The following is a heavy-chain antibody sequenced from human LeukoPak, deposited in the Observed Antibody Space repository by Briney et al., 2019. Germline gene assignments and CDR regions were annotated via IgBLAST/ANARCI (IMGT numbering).Heavy chain of an antibody. J-gene: IGHJ4*02. CDR3: AKGYCSSTSCHFDY. CDR2: ISGSGGST. Sequence: LRGSLRVSCAASGFTFSSYAMSWVRQAPGKGLEWVSAISGSGGSTYYADSVKGRFTISRDNSKNTLYLQMNSLRAEDTAVYYCAKGYCSSTSCHFDYRGQGTMVTVSS. D-gene: IGHD2-2*01. CDR1: GFTFSSYA. V-gene: IGHV3-23*01.